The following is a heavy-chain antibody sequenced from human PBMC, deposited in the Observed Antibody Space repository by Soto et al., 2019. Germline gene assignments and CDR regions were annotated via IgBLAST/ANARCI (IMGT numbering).Heavy chain of an antibody. D-gene: IGHD2-2*01. V-gene: IGHV4-61*01. CDR2: IYYSGST. CDR3: ARGVTRGSVVFYGMDV. CDR1: GGSVSSGSYY. Sequence: SETLSLTCTVSGGSVSSGSYYWSWIRQPPGKGLEWIGYIYYSGSTNYNPSLKSRVTISVDTSKNQFSLKLSSVTAADTAVYYCARGVTRGSVVFYGMDVWGQGTTVTVSS. J-gene: IGHJ6*02.